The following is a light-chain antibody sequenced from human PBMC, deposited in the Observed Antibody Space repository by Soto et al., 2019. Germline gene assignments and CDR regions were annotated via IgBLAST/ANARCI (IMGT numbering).Light chain of an antibody. Sequence: QLVLTQPPSVSGAPGQRVTISCTGSSSDIGAGYDVHWYQQLPGTAPKLLIYDNNNRPSGVPDRFSGSKSGTSASLAITGLQGDDEADYYCQSYDSSLSGVVFGGGTKLTVL. CDR3: QSYDSSLSGVV. J-gene: IGLJ3*02. CDR2: DNN. V-gene: IGLV1-40*01. CDR1: SSDIGAGYD.